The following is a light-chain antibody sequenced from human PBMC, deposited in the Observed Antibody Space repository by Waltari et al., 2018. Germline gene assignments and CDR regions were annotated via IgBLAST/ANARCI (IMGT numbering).Light chain of an antibody. CDR1: QRVDNL. J-gene: IGKJ4*01. Sequence: EILLTQSPATLSLSPGERATLSCRASQRVDNLLGWYQQKPGQAPRLVIHDASNRAPGFPARFSGSGSGTDFTLTISSLEPEDVAVYYCQHRVSWPLTFGGGTKVEL. CDR3: QHRVSWPLT. CDR2: DAS. V-gene: IGKV3-11*01.